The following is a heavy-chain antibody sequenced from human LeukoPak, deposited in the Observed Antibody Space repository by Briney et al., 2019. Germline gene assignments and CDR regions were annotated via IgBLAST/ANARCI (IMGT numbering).Heavy chain of an antibody. CDR2: INHSGST. Sequence: SETLTLTCAVYGGCFSGYYWSWIRQPPGKGLEWIGEINHSGSTNYNPSLKSRVTISVDTSKNQFSLKLSSVTAADTAVYYCARSLSGYDLNYWGQGTLVTVSS. CDR1: GGCFSGYY. CDR3: ARSLSGYDLNY. D-gene: IGHD5-12*01. V-gene: IGHV4-34*01. J-gene: IGHJ4*02.